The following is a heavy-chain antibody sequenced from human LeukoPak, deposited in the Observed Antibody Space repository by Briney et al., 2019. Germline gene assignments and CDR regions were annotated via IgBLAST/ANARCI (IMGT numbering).Heavy chain of an antibody. V-gene: IGHV4-4*07. CDR1: GGSISSYY. CDR3: ARDYYYDSSGYLGSIGAFDI. CDR2: IYTSGST. D-gene: IGHD3-22*01. Sequence: SETLSLTCTVSGGSISSYYWSWIRQPAGKGLEWIGRIYTSGSTNHNPSLKSRVTMSVDTSKNQFSLKLSSVTAADTAVYYCARDYYYDSSGYLGSIGAFDIWGQGTMVTVSS. J-gene: IGHJ3*02.